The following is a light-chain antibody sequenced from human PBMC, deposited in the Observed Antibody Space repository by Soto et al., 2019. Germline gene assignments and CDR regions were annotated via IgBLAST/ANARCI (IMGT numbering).Light chain of an antibody. Sequence: QSALTQPASVSGSPRQSITISCTGTSSDIGAYNYVSWYQQHPGTAPKLMIYDVNIRPSGVSNRCSGSKSGNTASLTISGLQADDEADYYCTSWTTSTTMIFGGGTKLTVL. CDR2: DVN. V-gene: IGLV2-14*03. CDR3: TSWTTSTTMI. CDR1: SSDIGAYNY. J-gene: IGLJ2*01.